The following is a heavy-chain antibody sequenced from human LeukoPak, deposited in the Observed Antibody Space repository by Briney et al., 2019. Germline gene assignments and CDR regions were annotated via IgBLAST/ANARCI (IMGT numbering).Heavy chain of an antibody. CDR1: GDFIRSYW. V-gene: IGHV4-4*07. D-gene: IGHD1-26*01. CDR3: ARHGYTASYYFLDF. J-gene: IGHJ4*02. CDR2: IYATGST. Sequence: PSETLSLTCDVSGDFIRSYWLGWVRQPAGKGLEWIGRIYATGSTKFNASLKSRLTMSMDTSKNSLSLKLSLKLASVTAADTGVYFCARHGYTASYYFLDFWSQGTLVTVSP.